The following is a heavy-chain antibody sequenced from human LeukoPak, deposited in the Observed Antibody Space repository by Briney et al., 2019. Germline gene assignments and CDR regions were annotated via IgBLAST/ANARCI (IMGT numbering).Heavy chain of an antibody. Sequence: QPAGSLRLSCEVSGFSLTTYGMLWVRQAPGKGLEWVAFIRSNGINTYYGDSVKGRFTISRDISKSTLYLEMNSLTTDDTALYFCAKDRPLKGGFDPWGQGSLVIVSS. V-gene: IGHV3-30*02. CDR2: IRSNGINT. CDR1: GFSLTTYG. D-gene: IGHD3-16*01. J-gene: IGHJ5*02. CDR3: AKDRPLKGGFDP.